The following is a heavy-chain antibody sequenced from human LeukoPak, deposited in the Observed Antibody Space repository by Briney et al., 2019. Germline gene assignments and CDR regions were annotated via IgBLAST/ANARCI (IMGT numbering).Heavy chain of an antibody. Sequence: SETLSLSCSVSGGSISTYYWSWIRQPAGKGLEWIGRIYTTGGTNYNPSLKSRVTMSVDTSKNQFSLKLSSVTAADTAVYYCARDAEHYYDSSGYSYFDYWGQGTLVTVSS. V-gene: IGHV4-4*07. CDR3: ARDAEHYYDSSGYSYFDY. CDR2: IYTTGGT. J-gene: IGHJ4*02. D-gene: IGHD3-22*01. CDR1: GGSISTYY.